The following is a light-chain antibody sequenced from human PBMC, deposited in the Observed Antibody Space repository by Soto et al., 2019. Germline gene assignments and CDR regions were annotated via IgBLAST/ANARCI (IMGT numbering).Light chain of an antibody. CDR3: QHYGASPWT. Sequence: EIVMTQSPATLSVSPGERATLSCSSSQSLSGNYLAWYQQKPGQAPRVLIYRASIRATGISDRFSGSGSGTDFTLTISRLEPEDFAVYYCQHYGASPWTFGQGTKVDIK. CDR1: QSLSGNY. CDR2: RAS. V-gene: IGKV3-20*01. J-gene: IGKJ1*01.